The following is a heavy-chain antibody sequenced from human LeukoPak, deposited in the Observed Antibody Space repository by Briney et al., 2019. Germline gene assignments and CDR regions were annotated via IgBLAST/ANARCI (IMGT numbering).Heavy chain of an antibody. CDR3: ARHVVAVGFDY. J-gene: IGHJ4*02. D-gene: IGHD3-22*01. CDR1: GFTFSPYS. V-gene: IGHV3-48*04. CDR2: ISGRTSTI. Sequence: GGSLRLSCVVSGFTFSPYSMNWVRQAPGKGLEWVAYISGRTSTIYYADSVYGRFTISRDNAKNSLYLQMNSLRAEDTAVYYCARHVVAVGFDYWGQGTLVTVSS.